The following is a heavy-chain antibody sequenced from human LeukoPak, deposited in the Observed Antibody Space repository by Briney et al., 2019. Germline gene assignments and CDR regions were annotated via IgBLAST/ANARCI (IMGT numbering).Heavy chain of an antibody. Sequence: SETLSLTCAVYGGSFSGYYWSWIRQPPGKGLEWIGEINHSGSTNYNPSLKSRVTISVDTSKNQFSLKLSSVTAADTAVYYCARAYGPGDAFDIWGQGTMVTVSS. D-gene: IGHD2-8*01. V-gene: IGHV4-34*01. J-gene: IGHJ3*02. CDR2: INHSGST. CDR3: ARAYGPGDAFDI. CDR1: GGSFSGYY.